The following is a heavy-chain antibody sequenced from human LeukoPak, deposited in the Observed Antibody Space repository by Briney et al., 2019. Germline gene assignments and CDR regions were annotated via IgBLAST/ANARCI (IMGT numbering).Heavy chain of an antibody. D-gene: IGHD6-6*01. Sequence: SVKVSCKASGGTFSSYAISWVRQAPGQGLEWMGRIIPILGIANYAQKFQGRVTITADKSTSTAYMELSSLRSADTAVYYCARDHWASIAASHWFDPWGQGTLVTVSS. CDR3: ARDHWASIAASHWFDP. CDR2: IIPILGIA. J-gene: IGHJ5*02. V-gene: IGHV1-69*04. CDR1: GGTFSSYA.